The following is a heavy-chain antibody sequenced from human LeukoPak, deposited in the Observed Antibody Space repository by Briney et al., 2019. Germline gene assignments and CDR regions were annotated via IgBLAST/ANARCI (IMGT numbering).Heavy chain of an antibody. Sequence: ASVKVSCKPSGGTFSSYAITWVRQAPGQGLEWMGWINPNSGGTNYAQKFQGWVTMTRDTSISTAYMELSRLRSDDTAVYYCARAGESSWYEGPYYYYGMDVWGQGTTVTVSS. CDR2: INPNSGGT. V-gene: IGHV1-2*04. D-gene: IGHD6-13*01. CDR3: ARAGESSWYEGPYYYYGMDV. CDR1: GGTFSSYA. J-gene: IGHJ6*02.